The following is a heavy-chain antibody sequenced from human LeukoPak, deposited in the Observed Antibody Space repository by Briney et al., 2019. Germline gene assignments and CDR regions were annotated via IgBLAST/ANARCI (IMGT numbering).Heavy chain of an antibody. CDR3: ARLSGSYYIFDY. J-gene: IGHJ4*02. V-gene: IGHV1-18*01. CDR2: ITTYNGYT. CDR1: GYTXSNYG. Sequence: GASVKVSCKASGYTXSNYGISWMRQAPGQGLEWMGWITTYNGYTNYAQKFQGRVTMTTDTSTSTAYMELRSLRSDDAAVYYCARLSGSYYIFDYWGQGTLVTVSS. D-gene: IGHD1-26*01.